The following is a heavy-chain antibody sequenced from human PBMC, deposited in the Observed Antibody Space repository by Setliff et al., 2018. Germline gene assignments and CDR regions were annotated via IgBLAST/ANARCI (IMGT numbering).Heavy chain of an antibody. J-gene: IGHJ4*02. V-gene: IGHV1-2*02. CDR3: AKQGDLAFDY. Sequence: ASVKVSCKASGYPFVGYYVYWMRQTPGQGFEWMGWINPKSGGTKYAVKFQGRVTMTRDTSINTIYMELSSLTSDDTAIYYCAKQGDLAFDYWGQGTQVTVSS. D-gene: IGHD3-16*01. CDR2: INPKSGGT. CDR1: GYPFVGYY.